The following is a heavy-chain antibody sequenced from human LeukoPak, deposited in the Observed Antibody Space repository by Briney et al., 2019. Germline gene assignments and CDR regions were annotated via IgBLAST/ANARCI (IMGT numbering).Heavy chain of an antibody. V-gene: IGHV3-30*02. D-gene: IGHD3-22*01. CDR2: MGPDGGDE. J-gene: IGHJ4*02. Sequence: PGGSLRLSCVPSGFVFSVCGMLGVRETPGGGVEWVTFMGPDGGDEYYTSSVRGRFTISRDNSRNTVHLQMNNLRPDDTAMYYCAKERGYYENSGYLIWGQGTLVTVSS. CDR1: GFVFSVCG. CDR3: AKERGYYENSGYLI.